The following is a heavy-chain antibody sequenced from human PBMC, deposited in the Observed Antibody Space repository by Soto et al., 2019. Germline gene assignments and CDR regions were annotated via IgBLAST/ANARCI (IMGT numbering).Heavy chain of an antibody. CDR2: IYYSGTT. CDR3: TREGRGDYFYGMDV. D-gene: IGHD3-10*01. Sequence: QVQLQESGPGLVKPSETLSLTCTVSGGSGSSGSYDWSWIRQPPGKGLEWVGSIYYSGTTNYNPSVKSRVTMSVDTSKNQFSLSLSSVTAADTAVYYCTREGRGDYFYGMDVWGQGTTVTVSS. CDR1: GGSGSSGSYD. J-gene: IGHJ6*02. V-gene: IGHV4-61*01.